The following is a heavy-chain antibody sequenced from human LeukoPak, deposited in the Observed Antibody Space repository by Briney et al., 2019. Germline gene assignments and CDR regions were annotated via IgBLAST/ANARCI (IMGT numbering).Heavy chain of an antibody. D-gene: IGHD4-23*01. J-gene: IGHJ4*02. CDR1: GFTFSSYG. V-gene: IGHV3-30*18. CDR2: ISYDGSNK. CDR3: PKDIRPISLYGGNSDGLDY. Sequence: GGSLRLSCAASGFTFSSYGMHWVRQAPGKGLEWVAVISYDGSNKYYADSVKGRFTISRDNSKNTLYLQMNSLRAEDTAVYYCPKDIRPISLYGGNSDGLDYWGQGTLVTVSS.